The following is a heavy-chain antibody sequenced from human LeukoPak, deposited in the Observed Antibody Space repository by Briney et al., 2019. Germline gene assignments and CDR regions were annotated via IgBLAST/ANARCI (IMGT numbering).Heavy chain of an antibody. D-gene: IGHD1-7*01. CDR3: ARALNYDYYYYGMDV. CDR1: GFTVSSNY. J-gene: IGHJ6*02. CDR2: IYSGGST. Sequence: GGSLRLSCAASGFTVSSNYMSWVRQAPGKGLEWVSVIYSGGSTYYADSVKSRFTISRDNSKNTLYLQMNSLRAEDTAVYYCARALNYDYYYYGMDVWGQGTTVTVSS. V-gene: IGHV3-53*01.